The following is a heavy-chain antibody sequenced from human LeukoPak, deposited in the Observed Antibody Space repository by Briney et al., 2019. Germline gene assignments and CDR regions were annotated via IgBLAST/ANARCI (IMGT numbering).Heavy chain of an antibody. CDR2: IYPGDSDT. V-gene: IGHV5-51*01. J-gene: IGHJ4*02. CDR1: GYSLTSYW. CDR3: ARHETGPYFDY. Sequence: GESLKISCRGSGYSLTSYWIGWVRQMPGKGLECMGIIYPGDSDTRYSPSFQGQVTISADRSISTAYLQWSSLKASGTAMYYCARHETGPYFDYWGQGTLVTVSS. D-gene: IGHD1-1*01.